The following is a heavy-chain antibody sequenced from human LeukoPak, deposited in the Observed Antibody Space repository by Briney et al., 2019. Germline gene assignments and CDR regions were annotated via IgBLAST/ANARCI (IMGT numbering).Heavy chain of an antibody. Sequence: SETLSLTCTVSGGSISSSGYYWGWIRQPPGKGLEWIGSVDYTGITSHGPSLKSRVTISVDRSKNQFSLKLSSVTAADTAVYYCARGRVMVRGITTPDYWGQGTLVTVSS. CDR1: GGSISSSGYY. CDR3: ARGRVMVRGITTPDY. V-gene: IGHV4-39*07. D-gene: IGHD3-10*01. J-gene: IGHJ4*02. CDR2: VDYTGIT.